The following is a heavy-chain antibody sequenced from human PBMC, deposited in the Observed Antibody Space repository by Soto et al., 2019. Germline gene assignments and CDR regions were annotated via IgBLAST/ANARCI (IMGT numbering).Heavy chain of an antibody. CDR1: GGSLSTDY. CDR3: ASPSRVVAGDDAFDI. Sequence: QVHLQESGPGLVKPSETLSLSCTVSGGSLSTDYWTWIRQPPGKGLEWIGYIYYSGSTHYNPSLKSRVTISIDTSKNQFSLRLSSVTAADTAVYYCASPSRVVAGDDAFDIWGQGTMVTVSS. V-gene: IGHV4-59*01. D-gene: IGHD2-15*01. CDR2: IYYSGST. J-gene: IGHJ3*02.